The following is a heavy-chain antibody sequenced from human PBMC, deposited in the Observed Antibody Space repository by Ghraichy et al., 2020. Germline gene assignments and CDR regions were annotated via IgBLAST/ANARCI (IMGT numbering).Heavy chain of an antibody. CDR2: TYYRSKWYN. V-gene: IGHV6-1*01. CDR3: ARESVYCSGGSCYPYYGMDV. Sequence: SQTLSLTCAISGDSVSSNSAAWNWIRQSPSRGLEWLGKTYYRSKWYNDYAASVKSRITIKPDTSKNQFSLQLNSVTPEDTAVYYCARESVYCSGGSCYPYYGMDVWGQGTTVTVSS. D-gene: IGHD2-15*01. J-gene: IGHJ6*02. CDR1: GDSVSSNSAA.